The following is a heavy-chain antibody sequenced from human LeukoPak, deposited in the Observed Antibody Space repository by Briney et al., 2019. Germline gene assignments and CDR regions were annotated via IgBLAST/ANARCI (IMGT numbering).Heavy chain of an antibody. D-gene: IGHD1-1*01. CDR1: GFTFSSYS. V-gene: IGHV3-21*01. J-gene: IGHJ5*02. CDR2: ISSSSSYI. CDR3: ARVEAGSTWKFDP. Sequence: GGSLRLSCAASGFTFSSYSMNWVRQAPGKGLEWVSSISSSSSYIYYADSVKGRFTISRDNAKNSLYLQMNSLTADDTAVYYCARVEAGSTWKFDPWGQGTLVTVSS.